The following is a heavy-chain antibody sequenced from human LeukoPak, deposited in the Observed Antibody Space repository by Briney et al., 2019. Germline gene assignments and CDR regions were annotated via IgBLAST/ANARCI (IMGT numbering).Heavy chain of an antibody. CDR2: INHSGST. V-gene: IGHV4-34*01. CDR3: ARQITYSSGWYYFDY. J-gene: IGHJ4*02. CDR1: GGSFNNYY. D-gene: IGHD6-19*01. Sequence: SETLSLTCAVYGGSFNNYYWTWIRQSPGQGLEWIGDINHSGSTNYNPSLKSRVTMSVDTSKNQFSLKLSSVTAADTAVYYCARQITYSSGWYYFDYWGQGTLVTVSS.